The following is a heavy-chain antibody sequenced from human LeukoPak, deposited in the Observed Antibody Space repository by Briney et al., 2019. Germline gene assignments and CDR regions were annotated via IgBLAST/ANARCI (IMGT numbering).Heavy chain of an antibody. J-gene: IGHJ4*02. CDR3: ARYDSRGSASTRFDY. CDR2: IYGRAST. Sequence: SETLSLTCAVSGYSLGKNYYWGWIRQSPGKGLEWIGRIYGRASTSYNPSLMNRVTMSVDTSKNHFSLQLTSVTAADTAVYYCARYDSRGSASTRFDYWGPGILVTGSS. D-gene: IGHD3-16*01. CDR1: GYSLGKNYY. V-gene: IGHV4-38-2*01.